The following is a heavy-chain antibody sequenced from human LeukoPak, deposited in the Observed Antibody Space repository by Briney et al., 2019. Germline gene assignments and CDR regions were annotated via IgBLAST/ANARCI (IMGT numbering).Heavy chain of an antibody. J-gene: IGHJ4*02. V-gene: IGHV3-7*03. CDR3: ARDRFLRRPEPADY. CDR1: GFRFGSYW. D-gene: IGHD1-14*01. Sequence: GGSLRLSCAGSGFRFGSYWLNWVRQAPGKGLEWVANIRQDGGETFYVDSVKGRFTISRDNAKSSLFLQMNSLRAEDTALYYCARDRFLRRPEPADYWGQGTLVTVSS. CDR2: IRQDGGET.